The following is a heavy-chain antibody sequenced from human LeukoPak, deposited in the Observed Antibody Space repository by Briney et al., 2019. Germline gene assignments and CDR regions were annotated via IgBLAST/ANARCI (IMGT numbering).Heavy chain of an antibody. CDR1: GYSFSSYW. V-gene: IGHV5-51*01. Sequence: GESLKISCKGSGYSFSSYWIGWVRQMPGKGLEWMGIIYPGDSDTRYSPSFQGQVTISADKSISTAYLQWSSLKASDTAMYYCARDSGYYYDSSGYYYNYWGQGTLVTVSS. CDR2: IYPGDSDT. J-gene: IGHJ4*02. D-gene: IGHD3-22*01. CDR3: ARDSGYYYDSSGYYYNY.